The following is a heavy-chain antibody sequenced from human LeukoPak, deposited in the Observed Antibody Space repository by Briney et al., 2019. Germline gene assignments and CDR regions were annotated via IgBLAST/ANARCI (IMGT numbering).Heavy chain of an antibody. J-gene: IGHJ5*02. CDR3: AKGDGCDWGKFDP. CDR2: INHSGST. D-gene: IGHD5-12*01. V-gene: IGHV4-34*01. CDR1: GGSFSGYY. Sequence: PSETLSLTCAVYGGSFSGYYWSWIRQPPGKGLEWIGEINHSGSTNYNPSIKSRVTISVDTSKNQFSLNLTSVTAADTAMYYCAKGDGCDWGKFDPWGQGTLVTVSS.